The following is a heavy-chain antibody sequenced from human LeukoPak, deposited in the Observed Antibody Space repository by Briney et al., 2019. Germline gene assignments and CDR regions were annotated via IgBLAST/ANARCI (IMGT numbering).Heavy chain of an antibody. CDR3: ALFDY. CDR1: GFTFSSYA. V-gene: IGHV3-30-3*01. J-gene: IGHJ4*02. Sequence: GGSLRLSCAASGFTFSSYAMHWVRQAPGKGLEWVAVISYDGSNKYCADSVKGRFTISRDNSKNTLYLQMNSLRAEDTAVYYCALFDYWGQGTLVTVSS. CDR2: ISYDGSNK.